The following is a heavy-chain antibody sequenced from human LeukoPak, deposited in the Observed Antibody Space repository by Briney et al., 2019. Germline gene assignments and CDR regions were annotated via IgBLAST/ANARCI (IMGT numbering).Heavy chain of an antibody. CDR1: GFTFSSYS. Sequence: PGGSLRLSCAASGFTFSSYSMNWVRQAPGEGLEWVSSISSSSSYIYYADSVKGRFTISRDNAKNSLYLQMNSLRAEDTAVHYCARDQVVVITPYGMDVWGQGTTVTVS. J-gene: IGHJ6*02. CDR3: ARDQVVVITPYGMDV. CDR2: ISSSSSYI. D-gene: IGHD3-22*01. V-gene: IGHV3-21*01.